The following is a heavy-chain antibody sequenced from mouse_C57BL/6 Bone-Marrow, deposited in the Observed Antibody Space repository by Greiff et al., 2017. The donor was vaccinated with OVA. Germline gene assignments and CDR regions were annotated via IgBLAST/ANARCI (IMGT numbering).Heavy chain of an antibody. V-gene: IGHV5-12*01. Sequence: EVQGVESGGGLVQPGGSLQLSCAASGFTFSDYYMYWVRQTPEKRLEWVAYISNGGGSTYYPDTVKGRFTISRDNAKNTLYLQMRRLKSEDTALYYCARHVSNYCYFDVWGTRTTVTVSS. J-gene: IGHJ1*03. D-gene: IGHD2-5*01. CDR3: ARHVSNYCYFDV. CDR1: GFTFSDYY. CDR2: ISNGGGST.